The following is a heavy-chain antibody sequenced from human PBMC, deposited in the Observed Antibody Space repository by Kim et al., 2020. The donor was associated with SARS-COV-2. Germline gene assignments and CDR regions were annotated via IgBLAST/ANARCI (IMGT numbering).Heavy chain of an antibody. CDR3: ARVSSGGDRAFADY. J-gene: IGHJ4*02. Sequence: AQKLQGKVTMTTDTSTSTAYLELRSLRSDDTAVYYCARVSSGGDRAFADYWGQGTLVTVSS. V-gene: IGHV1-18*01. D-gene: IGHD2-21*02.